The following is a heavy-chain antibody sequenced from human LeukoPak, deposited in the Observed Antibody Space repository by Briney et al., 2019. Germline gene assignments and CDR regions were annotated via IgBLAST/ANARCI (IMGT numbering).Heavy chain of an antibody. Sequence: SVKVSCKASGGTFSSYAISWVRQALGQGLEWMGGIIPIFGTANYAQKFQGRVTITTDESTSTAYMELSSLRSEDTAVYYCAVYCSSTSCLNWFDPWGQGTLVTVSS. J-gene: IGHJ5*02. CDR3: AVYCSSTSCLNWFDP. CDR1: GGTFSSYA. CDR2: IIPIFGTA. V-gene: IGHV1-69*05. D-gene: IGHD2-2*01.